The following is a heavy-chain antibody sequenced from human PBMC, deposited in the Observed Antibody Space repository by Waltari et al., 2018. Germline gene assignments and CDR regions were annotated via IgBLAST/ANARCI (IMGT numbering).Heavy chain of an antibody. CDR2: INTNTGNP. D-gene: IGHD6-19*01. J-gene: IGHJ4*01. CDR1: GYTFTSYD. Sequence: QVQLVQCGYEWKKPGASVKVSCKASGYTFTSYDMNGVRQAPGQGLEWMGCINTNTGNPTYAQAFTGRFVFSLDTSVSTAYLQISSLKAEDTAVYYCARDKYSSDWGFAYWGQGTLVTVSS. CDR3: ARDKYSSDWGFAY. V-gene: IGHV7-4-1*02.